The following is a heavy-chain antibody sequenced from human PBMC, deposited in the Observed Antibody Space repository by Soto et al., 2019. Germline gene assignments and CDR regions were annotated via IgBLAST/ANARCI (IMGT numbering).Heavy chain of an antibody. Sequence: GESLKIACKGPGHLFNNHWIGWVRQTPGKGLEWMGLIFTRDSETKTSPSFQGHVSFSVDNSINTVYLQWTSLKTTDTGIYFCARGYFDSGHGYDLWGQGTLVTVS. J-gene: IGHJ5*02. CDR1: GHLFNNHW. D-gene: IGHD3-10*01. V-gene: IGHV5-51*01. CDR2: IFTRDSET. CDR3: ARGYFDSGHGYDL.